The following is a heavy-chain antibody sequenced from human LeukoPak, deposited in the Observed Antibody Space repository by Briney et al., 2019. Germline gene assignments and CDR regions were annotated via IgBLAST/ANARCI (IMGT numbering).Heavy chain of an antibody. CDR1: GGTFSSYA. Sequence: ASVKVSCKASGGTFSSYAISWVRQAPGQGLEWMGGIIPIFGTANYAQKFQGRVTITADKSTSTAYMELSSLRSDDTAVYYCARGDYFDSSGYSGASLFDYWGQGTLVTVSS. J-gene: IGHJ4*02. CDR3: ARGDYFDSSGYSGASLFDY. V-gene: IGHV1-69*06. D-gene: IGHD3-22*01. CDR2: IIPIFGTA.